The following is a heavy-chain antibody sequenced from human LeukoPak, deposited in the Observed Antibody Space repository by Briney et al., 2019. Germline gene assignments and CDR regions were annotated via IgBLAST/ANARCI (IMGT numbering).Heavy chain of an antibody. Sequence: ASVQVSCKVSGYTLIELSLHWVRLAASKGLSWRGGFATEDGETIYSQKFQGRVTMTEDTSTDTAYMELSSRRSEDTAVYYWAAATGTTGDYWGQGTLVTVSS. CDR3: AAATGTTGDY. J-gene: IGHJ4*02. CDR2: FATEDGET. CDR1: GYTLIELS. V-gene: IGHV1-24*01. D-gene: IGHD1-7*01.